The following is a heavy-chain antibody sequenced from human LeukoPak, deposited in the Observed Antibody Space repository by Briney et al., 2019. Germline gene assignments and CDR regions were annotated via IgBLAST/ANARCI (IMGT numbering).Heavy chain of an antibody. Sequence: PGGSLRLSCAASGFTFSSYGMRWVRQAPGKGLEWVAFIRYDGSNKYYADSVKGRFTISRDTSKNTLYLQMNSLRAEDTAVYYCAKGVVVVAATHLDYWGQGTLVTVSS. J-gene: IGHJ4*02. V-gene: IGHV3-30*02. CDR1: GFTFSSYG. D-gene: IGHD2-15*01. CDR2: IRYDGSNK. CDR3: AKGVVVVAATHLDY.